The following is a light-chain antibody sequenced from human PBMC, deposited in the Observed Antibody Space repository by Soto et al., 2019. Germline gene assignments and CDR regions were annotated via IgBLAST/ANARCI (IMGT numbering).Light chain of an antibody. CDR3: MQGTRWPWT. CDR1: QSLVHSDGNTY. J-gene: IGKJ1*01. V-gene: IGKV2-30*02. Sequence: DVVMTQSPLSLPVTLGQPASISCRSSQSLVHSDGNTYLNWFQQRPGQSPRRLIYKASNRDSGVPDRFSGSGSGTDFTLKISRVEAEDVGVYYCMQGTRWPWTFGQGTKVEIK. CDR2: KAS.